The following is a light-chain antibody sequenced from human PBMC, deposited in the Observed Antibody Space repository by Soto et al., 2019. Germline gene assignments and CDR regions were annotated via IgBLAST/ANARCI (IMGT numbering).Light chain of an antibody. CDR2: SDN. CDR1: SSNMGSNT. J-gene: IGLJ2*01. CDR3: ASWDDSLRGPV. V-gene: IGLV1-44*01. Sequence: QSVLTQPPSASGTPGQSVTISCSGSSSNMGSNTVHWYQQFPGTAPKLLIFSDNQRPSGVPDRFSGSKSGSSASLAISGLQSEDEADYYCASWDDSLRGPVFGGGTKLTVL.